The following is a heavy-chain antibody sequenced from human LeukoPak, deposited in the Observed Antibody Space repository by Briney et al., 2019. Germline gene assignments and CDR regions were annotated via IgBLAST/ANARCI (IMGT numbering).Heavy chain of an antibody. V-gene: IGHV1-18*04. CDR1: GYTFTSYG. D-gene: IGHD2-2*01. J-gene: IGHJ4*02. CDR2: ISAYNGNT. Sequence: GASVKVSCKASGYTFTSYGISWVRQAPGQGLEWMGWISAYNGNTNYAQKLQGRVTMTTDTSTSTAYMELRSLRSDDTAVYYCARDGRGYCSSTSCYGPFDYWGLGTLVTVSS. CDR3: ARDGRGYCSSTSCYGPFDY.